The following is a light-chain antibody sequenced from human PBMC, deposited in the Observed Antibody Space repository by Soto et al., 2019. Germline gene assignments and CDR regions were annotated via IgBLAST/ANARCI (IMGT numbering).Light chain of an antibody. J-gene: IGLJ1*01. Sequence: QSVLTQPASVSGSLGQSITISCTGTSSYVSAYNYVSWYPQQQRKPPNLMISAVSNRPSGVSNRFSGSTSGNTASLIISGLQAEDEADHSCCSFASITTNVFGTGTQVTAL. CDR2: AVS. CDR3: CSFASITTNV. V-gene: IGLV2-14*01. CDR1: SSYVSAYNY.